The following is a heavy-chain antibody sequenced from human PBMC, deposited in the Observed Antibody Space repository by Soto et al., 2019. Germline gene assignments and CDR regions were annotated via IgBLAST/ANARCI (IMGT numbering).Heavy chain of an antibody. Sequence: QITVKESGLTLVKPTETLTLTCTFSGFSLSSIGMGVGWIRQPPGKALEWLALIYWDDDKRYSPSLHSRLTITKDPSKNQVDLTLPNMDPVDTATYYCARLTRGVYDLDRLWEKFDSCGQGALVTVSS. V-gene: IGHV2-5*02. CDR1: GFSLSSIGMG. J-gene: IGHJ4*02. D-gene: IGHD5-12*01. CDR3: ARLTRGVYDLDRLWEKFDS. CDR2: IYWDDDK.